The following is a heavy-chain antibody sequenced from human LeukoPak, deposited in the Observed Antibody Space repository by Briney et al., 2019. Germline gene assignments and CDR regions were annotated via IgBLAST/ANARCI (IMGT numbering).Heavy chain of an antibody. J-gene: IGHJ6*02. CDR3: AKALGDYYYYGMDV. CDR1: GFTFSSYG. Sequence: GGSLTLSCAASGFTFSSYGMHWVRQAPGKGLEWLAVISYDGSNKYYADSVKGRFTISRDNSKNTLYLQMNSLRAEDTAVYYCAKALGDYYYYGMDVWGQGTTVTVSS. V-gene: IGHV3-30*18. D-gene: IGHD3-16*01. CDR2: ISYDGSNK.